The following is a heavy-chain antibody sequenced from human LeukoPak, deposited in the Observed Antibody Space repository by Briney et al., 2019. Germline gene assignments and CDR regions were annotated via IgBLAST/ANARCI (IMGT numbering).Heavy chain of an antibody. J-gene: IGHJ4*02. V-gene: IGHV3-9*01. CDR1: GFTFDDYA. Sequence: SLRLSCAASGFTFDDYAMHWVRQAPGKGLEWVSGISWNSDRTVYADSVKGRFTISRDNAKNSLYLQMNSLRAEDTAFYYCAKALRITMVRGGFDYWGQGTLVTVSS. CDR3: AKALRITMVRGGFDY. CDR2: ISWNSDRT. D-gene: IGHD3-10*01.